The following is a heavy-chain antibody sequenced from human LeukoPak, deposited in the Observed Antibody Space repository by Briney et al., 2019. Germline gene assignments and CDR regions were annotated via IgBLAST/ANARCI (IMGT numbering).Heavy chain of an antibody. CDR2: IYYSGST. D-gene: IGHD5-18*01. Sequence: PSETLSLTCTVSGGSITSYYWSWIRQPPGKGLEWIGYIYYSGSTTYNPSLKSRVTMSVDTSKNQFSLKLSSVTAADTAMYFCARDDSYAAYNWFDPWGQGTLVTV. CDR3: ARDDSYAAYNWFDP. V-gene: IGHV4-59*01. J-gene: IGHJ5*02. CDR1: GGSITSYY.